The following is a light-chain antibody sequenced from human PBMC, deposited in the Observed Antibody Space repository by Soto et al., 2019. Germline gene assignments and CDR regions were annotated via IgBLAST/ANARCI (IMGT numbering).Light chain of an antibody. V-gene: IGKV1-8*01. CDR2: AAS. CDR3: QQYYSYPIT. CDR1: QGISSY. J-gene: IGKJ5*01. Sequence: IRMTQSPSSFSASTGDRVTITCRASQGISSYLAWYQQKPGKAPKLLIYAASTLQSGVPSRFSGSGSGTDFTLTISCLQSEDFATYYCQQYYSYPITFGQGTDWRL.